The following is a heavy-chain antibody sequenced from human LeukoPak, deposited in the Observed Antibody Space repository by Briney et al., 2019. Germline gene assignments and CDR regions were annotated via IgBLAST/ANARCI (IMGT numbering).Heavy chain of an antibody. CDR1: GYTFTGYY. D-gene: IGHD6-6*01. Sequence: ASVKVSCKASGYTFTGYYMHWVRQAPGQGLEWMGWINPNSGGTNYAQKFQGRVTMTRDTSISTAYMELSRLRSDDTAVYYCARAIYEYSSSSTNFQHWGQGTLVTVSS. V-gene: IGHV1-2*02. CDR2: INPNSGGT. J-gene: IGHJ1*01. CDR3: ARAIYEYSSSSTNFQH.